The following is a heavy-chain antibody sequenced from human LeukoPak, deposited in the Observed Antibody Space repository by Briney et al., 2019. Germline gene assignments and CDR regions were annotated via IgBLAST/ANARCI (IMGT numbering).Heavy chain of an antibody. D-gene: IGHD1-26*01. V-gene: IGHV3-49*04. CDR1: GFTFDDYA. CDR3: TRVEL. Sequence: GRSLRLSCTASGFTFDDYAMSWVRQAPGKGLEWVGFIRSKAYGGTTEYAASVKGRFTISRDDSKSIAYLQMNSLKTEDTAVYYCTRVELWGQGTLVTVSS. CDR2: IRSKAYGGTT. J-gene: IGHJ4*02.